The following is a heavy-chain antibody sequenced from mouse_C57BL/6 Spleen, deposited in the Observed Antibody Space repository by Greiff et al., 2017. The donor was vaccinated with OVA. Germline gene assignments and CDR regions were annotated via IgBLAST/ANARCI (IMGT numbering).Heavy chain of an antibody. D-gene: IGHD2-12*01. Sequence: EVKLVESGGGLVKPGGSLKLSCAASGFTFSSYAMSWVRQTPEKRLEWVATISDGGSYTYYPDNVKGRFTISRDNAKNNLYLQMSHLKSEDTAMYYCARDPTIAGYFDVWGTGTTVTVSS. J-gene: IGHJ1*03. V-gene: IGHV5-4*01. CDR1: GFTFSSYA. CDR3: ARDPTIAGYFDV. CDR2: ISDGGSYT.